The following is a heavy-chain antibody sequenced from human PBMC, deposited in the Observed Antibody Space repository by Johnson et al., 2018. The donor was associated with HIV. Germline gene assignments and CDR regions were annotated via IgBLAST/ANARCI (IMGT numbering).Heavy chain of an antibody. CDR3: ARVGWRSFYDSDGRDAFDM. V-gene: IGHV3-30-3*01. J-gene: IGHJ3*02. D-gene: IGHD3-22*01. CDR1: GFTFSSYA. Sequence: QMQLVESGGGVVQPGRSLRLSCAASGFTFSSYAMHWVRQAPGKGLEWVAVISYDGSNKYYADSVKGRFTISRDNSKNTLYLQMKSLKSEDTAVYYFARVGWRSFYDSDGRDAFDMWGHGTMVTVSS. CDR2: ISYDGSNK.